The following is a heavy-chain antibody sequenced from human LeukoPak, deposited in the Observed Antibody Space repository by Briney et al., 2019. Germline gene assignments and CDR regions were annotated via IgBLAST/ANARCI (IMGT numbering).Heavy chain of an antibody. J-gene: IGHJ4*02. CDR1: GFTFSSYA. D-gene: IGHD3-10*01. CDR2: ISGSGGYT. V-gene: IGHV3-23*01. Sequence: GGSLRLSCAASGFTFSSYAMSWVRQAPGKGLEWVSTISGSGGYTYYADSVKGRFTISRDNSKNSLYVQLNNLRTEDTALYYCAKGRYGSGSFSTPFEYWGQGTLVTVSS. CDR3: AKGRYGSGSFSTPFEY.